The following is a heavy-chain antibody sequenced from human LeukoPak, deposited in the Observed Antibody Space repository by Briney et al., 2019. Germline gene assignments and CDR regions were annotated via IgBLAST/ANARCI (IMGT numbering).Heavy chain of an antibody. CDR2: ISCGGGST. J-gene: IGHJ5*02. D-gene: IGHD1-14*01. CDR1: KFTFSNYA. V-gene: IGHV3-23*01. Sequence: PGGSLRLSCAASKFTFSNYAMNWVRQAPGKGLEWVSGISCGGGSTYYADSVKGRFTISRDNSKNTLYLQMDSLRAEDTALYYCAQGSGINHYHWIDPWGQGTLVTVSS. CDR3: AQGSGINHYHWIDP.